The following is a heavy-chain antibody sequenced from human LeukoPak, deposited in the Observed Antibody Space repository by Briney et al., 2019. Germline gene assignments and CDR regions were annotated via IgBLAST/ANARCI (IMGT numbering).Heavy chain of an antibody. Sequence: GASVKVSCKASGYSFTTYNIHWVRQAPGQGLEWMGIINPTDGSTSYAQNFQGRVTVTRDTSTSTVYMELSSLRSEDTAVYYCAGLAAADNFHYWGQGTLVTVSS. J-gene: IGHJ4*02. V-gene: IGHV1-46*01. CDR1: GYSFTTYN. CDR2: INPTDGST. CDR3: AGLAAADNFHY. D-gene: IGHD6-13*01.